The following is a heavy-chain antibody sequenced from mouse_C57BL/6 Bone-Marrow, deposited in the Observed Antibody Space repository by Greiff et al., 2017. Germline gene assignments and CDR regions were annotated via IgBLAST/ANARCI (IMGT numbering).Heavy chain of an antibody. D-gene: IGHD2-4*01. J-gene: IGHJ4*01. CDR3: AKSRDRLRRNYYAMDY. CDR2: IYPGSGST. V-gene: IGHV1-55*01. Sequence: QVQLQQPGAELVKPGASVKMSCKASGYTFTSYWITWVKQRPGQGLEWIGDIYPGSGSTNYNEKFKGKATLTADKSSSTAYMQFSSLTSEDSAIYYCAKSRDRLRRNYYAMDYWGQGTSVTVSS. CDR1: GYTFTSYW.